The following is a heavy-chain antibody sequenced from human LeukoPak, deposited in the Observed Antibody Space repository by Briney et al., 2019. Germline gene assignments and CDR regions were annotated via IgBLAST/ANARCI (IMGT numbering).Heavy chain of an antibody. CDR3: ARDSPYCSSTSCHGGHYGMDV. V-gene: IGHV3-33*01. D-gene: IGHD2-2*01. CDR1: GFTFSSYG. J-gene: IGHJ6*04. CDR2: IWYDGSNK. Sequence: PGRSLRLSCAASGFTFSSYGMHWVRQAPGKGLEWVAVIWYDGSNKYYADSVKGRFTISRDNSKNTLYLQMNSLRAEDTAVYYCARDSPYCSSTSCHGGHYGMDVWGKGTTVTVSS.